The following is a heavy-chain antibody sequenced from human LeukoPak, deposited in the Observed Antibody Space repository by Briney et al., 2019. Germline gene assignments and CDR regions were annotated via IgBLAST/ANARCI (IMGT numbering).Heavy chain of an antibody. J-gene: IGHJ4*02. CDR2: ISYDGSNK. V-gene: IGHV3-30-3*01. D-gene: IGHD3-22*01. CDR1: GFTFSSYA. CDR3: ARDPYYYDSSGYRDY. Sequence: GGSLRLSCAASGFTFSSYAMHCVRQAPGKGLEWVAVISYDGSNKYYADSVKGRFTISRDNSKNTLYLQMNSLRAEDTAVYYCARDPYYYDSSGYRDYWGQGTLVTVSS.